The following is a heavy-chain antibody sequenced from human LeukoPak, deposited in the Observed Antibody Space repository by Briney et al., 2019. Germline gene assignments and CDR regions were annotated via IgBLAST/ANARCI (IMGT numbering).Heavy chain of an antibody. J-gene: IGHJ4*02. Sequence: SGGSLRLSCAASGFTFNGYAMSWVRQAPGKGLEWVSAISGSGGGTYYSDSMKGRFTISRDNSKNTLYLQMNSLRAEDTAVYYCAANSGSSGYYSHFDYWGQGTLVTVSS. CDR1: GFTFNGYA. CDR2: ISGSGGGT. V-gene: IGHV3-23*01. CDR3: AANSGSSGYYSHFDY. D-gene: IGHD3-22*01.